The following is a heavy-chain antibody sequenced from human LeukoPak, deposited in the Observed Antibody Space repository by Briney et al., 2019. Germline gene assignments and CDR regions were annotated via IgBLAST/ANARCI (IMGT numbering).Heavy chain of an antibody. V-gene: IGHV4-30-4*01. J-gene: IGHJ4*02. CDR2: IYYSGGT. CDR1: GGSISSGDYY. CDR3: ARGRGIVAIDY. Sequence: SQTLSLTCTVSGGSISSGDYYWSWFRQPPGKGLEWIGYIYYSGGTYYNPSLKSRITISVDTSKNQFSLKLRSVTAADTAVYYCARGRGIVAIDYWGQGTLVTVSS. D-gene: IGHD5-12*01.